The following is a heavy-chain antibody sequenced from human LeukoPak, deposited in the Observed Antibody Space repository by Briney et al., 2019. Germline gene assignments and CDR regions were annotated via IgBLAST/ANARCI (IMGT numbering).Heavy chain of an antibody. CDR3: ARDGPTYRDGLDV. Sequence: PGGSLRLSCAASGFTFSTYAMSWVRQAPGKGLEWVAFIWYDGSNKYYADSVKGRFTISRDTSKDTLYLQMNNLRAEDTAVYYCARDGPTYRDGLDVWGQGTTVIVSS. CDR1: GFTFSTYA. D-gene: IGHD1-1*01. CDR2: IWYDGSNK. V-gene: IGHV3-33*08. J-gene: IGHJ6*02.